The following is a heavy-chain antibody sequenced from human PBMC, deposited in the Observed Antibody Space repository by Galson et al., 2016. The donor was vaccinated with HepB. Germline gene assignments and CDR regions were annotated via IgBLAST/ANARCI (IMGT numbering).Heavy chain of an antibody. J-gene: IGHJ5*02. Sequence: SVKVSCKVSGKTVSECAMHWVRQVPGKGLEWMGGLNPEEGETVYAKRFQGRVIMTEDTSAETAYMELTRLTPEDTAVYYCAIAAVTESIFFPGWFDPWGQGTLVTVSS. CDR1: GKTVSECA. CDR2: LNPEEGET. CDR3: AIAAVTESIFFPGWFDP. D-gene: IGHD3-3*01. V-gene: IGHV1-24*01.